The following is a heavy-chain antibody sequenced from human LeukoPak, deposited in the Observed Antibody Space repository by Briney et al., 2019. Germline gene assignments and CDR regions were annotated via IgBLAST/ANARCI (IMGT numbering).Heavy chain of an antibody. CDR3: ARANGLVYYYYYYGMDV. J-gene: IGHJ6*04. CDR2: IYTGGST. D-gene: IGHD2-2*01. V-gene: IGHV4-4*09. Sequence: PSETLSLTCTVSRGSISYYYWSWIRQPPGKGLEWIGYIYTGGSTKYNPSLKSRVTISVDTSKNQFSLNLRSVTAADTAVYYCARANGLVYYYYYYGMDVWGKGTTVTVSS. CDR1: RGSISYYY.